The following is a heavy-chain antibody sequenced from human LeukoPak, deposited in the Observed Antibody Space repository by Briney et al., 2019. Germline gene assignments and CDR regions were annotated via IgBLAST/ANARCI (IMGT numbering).Heavy chain of an antibody. D-gene: IGHD6-19*01. CDR1: GYTLTELS. J-gene: IGHJ6*02. V-gene: IGHV1-24*01. CDR2: FDPEDGET. CDR3: AKVLSSGWHYYYYGMDV. Sequence: ASVKVSCKVSGYTLTELSMHWVRQAPGKGLEWMGGFDPEDGETIYAQKFQGRVTMTEGTSTDTAYMELSSLRSEDTAVYYCAKVLSSGWHYYYYGMDVWGQGTTVTVSS.